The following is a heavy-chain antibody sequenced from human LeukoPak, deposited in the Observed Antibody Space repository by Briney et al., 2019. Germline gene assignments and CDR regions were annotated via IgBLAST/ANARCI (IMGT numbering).Heavy chain of an antibody. Sequence: PGGSLRLSCAASGFPFSSYSMNWVRQAPGKGVEWVSYISASGSNIYYLDSVKGRFTVSRDNAMNSLFLQMDRPRAEDTAVYYCVRVKGTYFDFWGQGTLVTVSS. V-gene: IGHV3-48*01. CDR1: GFPFSSYS. CDR3: VRVKGTYFDF. J-gene: IGHJ4*02. D-gene: IGHD1-1*01. CDR2: ISASGSNI.